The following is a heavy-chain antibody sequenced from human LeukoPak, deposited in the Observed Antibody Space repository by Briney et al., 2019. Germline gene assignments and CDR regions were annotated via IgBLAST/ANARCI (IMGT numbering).Heavy chain of an antibody. V-gene: IGHV3-21*04. CDR1: AFIFSGHW. D-gene: IGHD2-15*01. J-gene: IGHJ4*02. CDR2: ISSSSSYI. CDR3: AGWY. Sequence: GGSLRLSCEGSAFIFSGHWMNWVRQTPGKGLEWVSSISSSSSYIYYADSVKGRFTISRDNSKNTLYLQMNSLRAEDTAVYYCAGWYWGQGTLVTVSS.